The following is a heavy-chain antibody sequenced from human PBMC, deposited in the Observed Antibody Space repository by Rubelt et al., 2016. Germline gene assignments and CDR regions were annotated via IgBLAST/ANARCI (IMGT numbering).Heavy chain of an antibody. CDR3: ARQLFGETTVYFDY. CDR1: GGSISSSSYY. CDR2: TFYSGST. J-gene: IGHJ4*02. Sequence: QLQLQESGPGLVKPSETLSLTCTVSGGSISSSSYYWGWIRQPPGKGLEWIGYTFYSGSTNYNPSLTARVTTAVGTSKNPAALKRRSVTAADTAVYYCARQLFGETTVYFDYWGQGTLVTVSS. D-gene: IGHD4-17*01. V-gene: IGHV4-61*05.